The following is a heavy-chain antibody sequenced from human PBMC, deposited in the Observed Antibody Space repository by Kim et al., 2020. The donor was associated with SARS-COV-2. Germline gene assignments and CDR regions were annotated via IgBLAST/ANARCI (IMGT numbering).Heavy chain of an antibody. CDR3: ARVNPIAGGWYDAFDI. D-gene: IGHD6-19*01. J-gene: IGHJ3*02. Sequence: GGSLRLSCAASGFTLSGSTVHWVRQASGKGLEWVGRIRSKANNYATAYAASVKNRFTISRDDSKNTAYLQMNSLKTEDTAVYYCARVNPIAGGWYDAFDIWGQGTMVTFSS. V-gene: IGHV3-73*01. CDR1: GFTLSGST. CDR2: IRSKANNYAT.